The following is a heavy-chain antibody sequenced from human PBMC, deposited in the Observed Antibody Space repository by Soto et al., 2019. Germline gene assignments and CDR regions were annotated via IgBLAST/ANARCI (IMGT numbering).Heavy chain of an antibody. D-gene: IGHD6-19*01. Sequence: SETLSLTCTVSGGSISSYYWSWIRQPPGKGLEWIGYIYYSGSTNYNPSLKSRVTISLDTSKNQFSLKLSSVTAADTAIYYCAKHNSGGWFDPWGQGTLVTVSS. CDR3: AKHNSGGWFDP. J-gene: IGHJ5*02. CDR2: IYYSGST. V-gene: IGHV4-59*08. CDR1: GGSISSYY.